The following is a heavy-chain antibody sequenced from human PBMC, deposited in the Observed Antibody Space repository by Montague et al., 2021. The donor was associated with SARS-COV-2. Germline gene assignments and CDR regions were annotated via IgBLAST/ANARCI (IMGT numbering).Heavy chain of an antibody. CDR3: AKGQKIQWLVFNSAPDWFDP. CDR1: GFTFDDYV. V-gene: IGHV3-9*01. D-gene: IGHD5-12*01. J-gene: IGHJ5*02. CDR2: IGWRSGSI. Sequence: SLRLSCAASGFTFDDYVMHWVRQAPGKGLEWVSGIGWRSGSIGYADSVKGRSTISRDNAKNSLYLQMNSLRAEDTALYHCAKGQKIQWLVFNSAPDWFDPWGQGTLVTVSS.